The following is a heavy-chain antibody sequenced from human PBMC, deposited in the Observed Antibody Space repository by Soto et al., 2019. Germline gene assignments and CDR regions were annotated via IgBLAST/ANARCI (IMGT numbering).Heavy chain of an antibody. Sequence: PRGSLRLSCAASGFTFSDSYMSWIRQAPGKGLEWISYITFSGNTVYYADSLKGRFTISRDNAKNLLYLQMNRLRAEDTAVYYCARVSWREKYGMDVWGQGTTVTVSS. V-gene: IGHV3-11*01. CDR2: ITFSGNTV. CDR1: GFTFSDSY. J-gene: IGHJ6*02. CDR3: ARVSWREKYGMDV.